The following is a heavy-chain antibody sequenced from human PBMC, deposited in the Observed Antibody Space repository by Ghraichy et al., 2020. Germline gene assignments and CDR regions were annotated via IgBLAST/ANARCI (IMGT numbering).Heavy chain of an antibody. CDR3: VHTAFGSGQN. CDR1: GFSFSSNGVG. Sequence: SGPTLVKPTQTLTLTCTFSGFSFSSNGVGVGWIRQPPGKALEWLALTFWDDDKRYSPSLKSRLTITKDTSNNQVVLTLTNMDPVDTATYYCVHTAFGSGQNWGQGTLVTVSS. V-gene: IGHV2-5*02. J-gene: IGHJ4*02. D-gene: IGHD3-10*01. CDR2: TFWDDDK.